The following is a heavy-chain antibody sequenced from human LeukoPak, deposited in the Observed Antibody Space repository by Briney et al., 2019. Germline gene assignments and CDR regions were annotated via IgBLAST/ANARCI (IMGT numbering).Heavy chain of an antibody. CDR3: ARESRGYIVVVPAANPLGY. D-gene: IGHD2-2*01. CDR2: IIPILGIA. V-gene: IGHV1-69*04. J-gene: IGHJ4*02. CDR1: GGTFSSYA. Sequence: EASVKVSCKASGGTFSSYAISWVRQAPGQGLEWMGRIIPILGIANYAQKFQGRVTITADKSTSTAYMELSSLRSEDTAVYYCARESRGYIVVVPAANPLGYWGQGTLVTVSS.